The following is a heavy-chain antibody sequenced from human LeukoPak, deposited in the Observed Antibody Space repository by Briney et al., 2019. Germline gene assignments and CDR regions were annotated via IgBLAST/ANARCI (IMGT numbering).Heavy chain of an antibody. CDR1: GASISSYY. CDR3: ARHWVEITTPYCFDF. CDR2: IYYDGTT. Sequence: AATLSLTCTVSGASISSYYWSWIRQPPGKGLEWIGYIYYDGTTNYNPSLQSRVTISLDTSENQFSLKLTSVTAADTAVYYCARHWVEITTPYCFDFWGQGTLVTV. V-gene: IGHV4-59*08. J-gene: IGHJ4*02. D-gene: IGHD5-24*01.